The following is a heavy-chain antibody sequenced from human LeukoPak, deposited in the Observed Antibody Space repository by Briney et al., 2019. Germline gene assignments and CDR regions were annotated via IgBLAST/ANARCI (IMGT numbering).Heavy chain of an antibody. CDR3: ARGLLMYYDGSGEST. Sequence: GAAVKVSCKASGYTFTGYYIHWLRQAGGQGLEWMGCIYPHSGGTNYAQNFQDRVTKNRDTSLSTAYMEVSRLTYGDTAVYYCARGLLMYYDGSGESTWGQGTLVTVSS. J-gene: IGHJ5*02. CDR1: GYTFTGYY. CDR2: IYPHSGGT. D-gene: IGHD3-10*01. V-gene: IGHV1-2*02.